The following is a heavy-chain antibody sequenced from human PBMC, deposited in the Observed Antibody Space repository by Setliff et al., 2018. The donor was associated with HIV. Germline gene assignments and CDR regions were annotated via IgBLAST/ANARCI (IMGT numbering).Heavy chain of an antibody. J-gene: IGHJ5*02. CDR2: ISYSGST. Sequence: PSETLSLTCTVSGGSISSHYWTWIRQPPGKGLEWIGYISYSGSTNYNPSLKSRVTISVDTSKNQFSLKLSSVTASDTAVYYCARSPERGYDSDWFDPWGQGTLVTVPQ. V-gene: IGHV4-59*11. CDR3: ARSPERGYDSDWFDP. D-gene: IGHD5-12*01. CDR1: GGSISSHY.